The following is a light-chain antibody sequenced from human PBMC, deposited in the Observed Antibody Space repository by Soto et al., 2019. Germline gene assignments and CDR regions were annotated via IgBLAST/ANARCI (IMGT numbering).Light chain of an antibody. CDR1: SSDVGGYNY. CDR3: SSYAGSSNV. Sequence: HSVLTQPPSASGSPGQSVAISCTGTSSDVGGYNYVSWYQQHPGKAPKGIIYEVNKRPSGVPDRFSGSKSGNTASLTVSGLQAEDEADYYCSSYAGSSNVFGTGTKVTVL. CDR2: EVN. J-gene: IGLJ1*01. V-gene: IGLV2-8*01.